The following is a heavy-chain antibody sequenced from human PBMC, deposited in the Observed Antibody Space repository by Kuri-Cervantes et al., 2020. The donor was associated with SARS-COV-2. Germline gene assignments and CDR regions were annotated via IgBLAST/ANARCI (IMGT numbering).Heavy chain of an antibody. CDR1: GGSISSYY. J-gene: IGHJ4*02. Sequence: GSLRLSCAVSGGSISSYYWSWIRQPPGKGLEWIGYIYYRGSTNYNPSLKSRVTISVDTSKNQFSLKLSSVTAADTAVYYCARDRSSSGYSDYWGQGTLVTVSS. CDR3: ARDRSSSGYSDY. D-gene: IGHD3-22*01. V-gene: IGHV4-59*01. CDR2: IYYRGST.